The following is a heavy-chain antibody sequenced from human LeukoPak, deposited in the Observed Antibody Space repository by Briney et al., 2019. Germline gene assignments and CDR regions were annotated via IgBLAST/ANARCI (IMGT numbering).Heavy chain of an antibody. Sequence: GASVTVSCKASGYTFTDYYMHWVRQAPGQGLEWMGWINPNSGGTNYAQKFQGRVTLTRHTSISTPYMELSRLRSDDTAVYYCARRKTLGELSLGAFDIWGQGTMVTVSS. CDR3: ARRKTLGELSLGAFDI. CDR1: GYTFTDYY. CDR2: INPNSGGT. D-gene: IGHD3-16*02. J-gene: IGHJ3*02. V-gene: IGHV1-2*02.